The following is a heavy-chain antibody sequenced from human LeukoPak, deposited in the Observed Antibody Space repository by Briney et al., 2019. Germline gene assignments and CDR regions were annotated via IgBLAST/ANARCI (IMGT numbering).Heavy chain of an antibody. J-gene: IGHJ4*02. CDR2: IYYSGST. V-gene: IGHV4-39*01. D-gene: IGHD2-2*02. CDR1: GGSISSSSYY. Sequence: SETLSLTCTVSGGSISSSSYYWGWIRQPPGKGLEWIGSIYYSGSTYYNPSLKSRVTISVDTSKNQFSLKLSSVTAADTAVYYCARQGAYCSSTSCYIDYWGQGTLVTVSS. CDR3: ARQGAYCSSTSCYIDY.